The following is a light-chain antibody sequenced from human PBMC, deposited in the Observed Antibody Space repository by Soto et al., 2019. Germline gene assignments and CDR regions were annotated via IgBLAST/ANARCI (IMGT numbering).Light chain of an antibody. CDR2: EGS. J-gene: IGLJ1*01. CDR3: CSYAGSYV. V-gene: IGLV2-23*01. Sequence: QSVLTQPASVSGSPGQSITISCTGTSSDVGSYNVVSWYQQHPGKAPKLMIYEGSKRPSGVSNRFSGYKSGNTASLTISGLQADDEADYYCCSYAGSYVFGTGTKLTVL. CDR1: SSDVGSYNV.